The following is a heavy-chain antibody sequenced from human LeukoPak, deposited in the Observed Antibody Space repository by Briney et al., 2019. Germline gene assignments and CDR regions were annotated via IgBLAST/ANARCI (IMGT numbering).Heavy chain of an antibody. CDR1: GGSFGGYY. CDR3: ARGYVDTAMATFLYYCDY. CDR2: INHSGST. D-gene: IGHD5-18*01. Sequence: SETLSLTCAVYGGSFGGYYWSWIRQPPGKGLESIGEINHSGSTNYNPSLKSRITISVDTSKNQFSLKLSSVTAADTAVYYCARGYVDTAMATFLYYCDYRGQGTLVTVSS. V-gene: IGHV4-34*01. J-gene: IGHJ4*02.